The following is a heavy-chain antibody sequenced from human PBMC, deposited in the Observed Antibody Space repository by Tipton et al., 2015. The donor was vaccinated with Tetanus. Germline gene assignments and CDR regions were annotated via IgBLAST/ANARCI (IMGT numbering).Heavy chain of an antibody. CDR2: MVYSGSA. Sequence: LRLSCAASGFTFTDYYMGWIRQPPGKGLEWIGYMVYSGSAYYNPSLKSRITISMDTSRNQFSLNLSSVTAADTAVYYCARGPTATSDYWGQGTLVTVSS. D-gene: IGHD4-17*01. V-gene: IGHV4-30-4*08. CDR1: GFTFTDYY. CDR3: ARGPTATSDY. J-gene: IGHJ4*02.